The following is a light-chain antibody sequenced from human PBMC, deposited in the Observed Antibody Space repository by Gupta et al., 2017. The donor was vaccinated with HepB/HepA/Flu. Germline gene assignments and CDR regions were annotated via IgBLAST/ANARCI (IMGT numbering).Light chain of an antibody. CDR2: KDS. CDR3: QAWDSSTVV. J-gene: IGLJ2*01. CDR1: RWGDKY. V-gene: IGLV3-1*01. Sequence: SYELTQPPSVSVSPGQTASITCSGDRWGDKYACWYQQKPGQSLVLVIYKDSKRASGIPERFSGSNSGTTATLTISGTQAMDEDYYYCQAWDSSTVVFGGGTKLTVL.